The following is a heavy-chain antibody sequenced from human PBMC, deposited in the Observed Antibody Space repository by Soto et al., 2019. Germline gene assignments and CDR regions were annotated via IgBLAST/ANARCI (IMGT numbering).Heavy chain of an antibody. CDR2: ISSSSSYI. D-gene: IGHD2-15*01. V-gene: IGHV3-21*01. CDR3: ARDLYPYYYYGMDV. Sequence: GSLRLFCAASGFTFSSYSMNWIRQAPGKGLEWVSSISSSSSYIYYADSVKGRFTISRDNAKNSLYPQMNSLRAEDTAVYYCARDLYPYYYYGMDVWGQGTTVTVSS. J-gene: IGHJ6*02. CDR1: GFTFSSYS.